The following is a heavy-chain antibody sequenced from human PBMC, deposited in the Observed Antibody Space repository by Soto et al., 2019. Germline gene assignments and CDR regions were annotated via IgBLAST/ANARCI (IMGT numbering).Heavy chain of an antibody. V-gene: IGHV4-4*02. CDR1: GDSLSSANW. Sequence: SETLSLTCAVSGDSLSSANWWSWVRQPPGKGLEWIGQIYHSGSTNYNPSLQSRVTISVDKSKNQFSLKLTSVTAADTAVYYCARVFSNWGSCFVSWGQGTLVTVSS. CDR3: ARVFSNWGSCFVS. J-gene: IGHJ4*02. D-gene: IGHD7-27*01. CDR2: IYHSGST.